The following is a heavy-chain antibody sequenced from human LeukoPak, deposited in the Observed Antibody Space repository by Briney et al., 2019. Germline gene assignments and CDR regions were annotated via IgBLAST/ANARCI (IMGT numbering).Heavy chain of an antibody. V-gene: IGHV3-23*01. CDR2: ISGGGAST. D-gene: IGHD6-19*01. CDR3: AKQGSYSSGWYEGYYFDY. Sequence: GGSLRLSCAASGFTFSSYGMTWVRQAPGKGLEWVSAISGGGASTYYADSVKGRFTISRDNSKNTLYLQMNSLRAEDTAVYYCAKQGSYSSGWYEGYYFDYWGQGTLVTVSS. CDR1: GFTFSSYG. J-gene: IGHJ4*02.